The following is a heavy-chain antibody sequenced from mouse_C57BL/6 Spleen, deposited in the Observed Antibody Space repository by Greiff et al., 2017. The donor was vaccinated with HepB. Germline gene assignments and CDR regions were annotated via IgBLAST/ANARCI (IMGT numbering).Heavy chain of an antibody. CDR2: ISSGSSTI. D-gene: IGHD2-3*01. J-gene: IGHJ4*01. V-gene: IGHV5-17*01. CDR1: GFTFSDYG. CDR3: ARRDGYYERGYYAMDY. Sequence: DVKLVESGGGLVKPGGSLKLSCAASGFTFSDYGMHWVRQAPEKGLEWVAYISSGSSTIYYADTVKGRFTISRDNAKNTLFLQMTSLRSEDTAMYYCARRDGYYERGYYAMDYWGQGTSVTVSS.